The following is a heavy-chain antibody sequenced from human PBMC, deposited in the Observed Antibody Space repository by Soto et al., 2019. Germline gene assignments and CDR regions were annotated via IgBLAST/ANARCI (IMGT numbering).Heavy chain of an antibody. Sequence: QVQLQESGPGLVKPSQTLSLTCTVSGGSITSSGYYWSWIRQHPGEGLEWIGFTSNSGSTSYNPSLKSRVTISVDPSSNHFPLNLKSGTAADPPFFYCPRGGGSTKVDYWGQGTLVTVSP. V-gene: IGHV4-31*03. CDR1: GGSITSSGYY. CDR2: TSNSGST. CDR3: PRGGGSTKVDY. J-gene: IGHJ4*02. D-gene: IGHD2-2*01.